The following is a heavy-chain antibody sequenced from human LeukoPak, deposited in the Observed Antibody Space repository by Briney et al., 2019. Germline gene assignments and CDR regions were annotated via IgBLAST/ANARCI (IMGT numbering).Heavy chain of an antibody. Sequence: GGSLRLSCAASGFTFSSYAMHWVRQAPGKGLEGVAVISYDGSNKYYADSVKGRFTISRDNSKSTLYLQMNSLRAEDTAVYYCARDGIAAAGFDYWSQGTLVTVSS. D-gene: IGHD6-13*01. CDR1: GFTFSSYA. V-gene: IGHV3-30-3*01. J-gene: IGHJ4*02. CDR3: ARDGIAAAGFDY. CDR2: ISYDGSNK.